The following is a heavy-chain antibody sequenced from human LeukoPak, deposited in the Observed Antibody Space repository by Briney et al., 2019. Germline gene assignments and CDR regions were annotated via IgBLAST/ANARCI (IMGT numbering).Heavy chain of an antibody. CDR2: ISGSGGST. CDR3: AKSPAVDAAFDI. J-gene: IGHJ3*02. Sequence: AGPLRLSCAASGFTFSNFAVSWVRQAPGQGLGWVSAISGSGGSTYYADSVKGRFTISRDNSKNTLYLQMNSLRAEDTAVYYCAKSPAVDAAFDIWGQGTMVTVSS. D-gene: IGHD4-23*01. CDR1: GFTFSNFA. V-gene: IGHV3-23*01.